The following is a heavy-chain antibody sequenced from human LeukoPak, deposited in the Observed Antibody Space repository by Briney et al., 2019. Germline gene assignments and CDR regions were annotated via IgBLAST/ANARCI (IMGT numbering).Heavy chain of an antibody. CDR3: ANDPPLYSSGIYYYYGMDV. CDR1: GFTFSRYA. V-gene: IGHV3-30-3*02. J-gene: IGHJ6*02. D-gene: IGHD6-19*01. CDR2: ISYDGANK. Sequence: PGGSLRLSCVASGFTFSRYAMHWVRRAPGKGLEWVTFISYDGANKYYADSVKGRFTISRDNSKNTLYLRMNSLRAEDTAVYYCANDPPLYSSGIYYYYGMDVWGQGTTVTVSS.